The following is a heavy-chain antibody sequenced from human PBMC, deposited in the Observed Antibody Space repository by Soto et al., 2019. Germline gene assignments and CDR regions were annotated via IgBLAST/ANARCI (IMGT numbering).Heavy chain of an antibody. D-gene: IGHD4-17*01. V-gene: IGHV1-18*04. CDR3: ARASIVTTMTNDY. Sequence: ASVKVSCKASGYTFTSYGTSWVRQAPGQVLEWMGCISAYNGNTNHAQKVQGRVTMTTXTSXRXXXMXRRSLGSDDTAVYYCARASIVTTMTNDYWGQ. CDR1: GYTFTSYG. CDR2: ISAYNGNT. J-gene: IGHJ4*01.